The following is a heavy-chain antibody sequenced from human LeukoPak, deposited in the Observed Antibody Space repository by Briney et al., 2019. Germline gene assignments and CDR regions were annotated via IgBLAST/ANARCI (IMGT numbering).Heavy chain of an antibody. V-gene: IGHV4-34*01. CDR3: TRGAEQLSSYGMDV. CDR2: INHSGST. J-gene: IGHJ6*04. D-gene: IGHD5-18*01. Sequence: SETLSLTCAVYGGSFSGYYWSWIRQAPGKGLEWIGEINHSGSTNQNPSLKSRVTISVDTTKNQLSLKLSSVTAADSAVYYCTRGAEQLSSYGMDVWGKGTTVTVSS. CDR1: GGSFSGYY.